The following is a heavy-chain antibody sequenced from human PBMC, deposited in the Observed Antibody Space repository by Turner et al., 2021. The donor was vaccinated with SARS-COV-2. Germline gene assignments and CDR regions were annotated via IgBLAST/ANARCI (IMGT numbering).Heavy chain of an antibody. CDR1: GYIFTNYY. D-gene: IGHD1-26*01. V-gene: IGHV1-46*03. Sequence: QVQLLQSVAEVKKPGASVKVSCKASGYIFTNYYMHWVRQAPGQGLGWMGIINGRGDVTGYAEKFQGRVTMTTDTSTRTVYMKVKSLISDDTVVYFCARGYVVGADFDFWGQGTLVTVSP. CDR3: ARGYVVGADFDF. CDR2: INGRGDVT. J-gene: IGHJ4*02.